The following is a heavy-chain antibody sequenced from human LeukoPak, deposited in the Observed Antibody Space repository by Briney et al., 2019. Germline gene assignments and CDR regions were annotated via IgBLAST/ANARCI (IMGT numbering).Heavy chain of an antibody. D-gene: IGHD6-19*01. V-gene: IGHV3-7*03. CDR3: ARVSRIAVTGDDY. CDR2: IKQDGSEK. J-gene: IGHJ4*02. CDR1: GFTLSSFW. Sequence: GGSLRLSCAASGFTLSSFWMSWVRQAPGKGLEWVADIKQDGSEKYYVDSVKGRVTISRDNAKNSLYLQMNSLRSADTAVYYCARVSRIAVTGDDYWGQGTLVTVSS.